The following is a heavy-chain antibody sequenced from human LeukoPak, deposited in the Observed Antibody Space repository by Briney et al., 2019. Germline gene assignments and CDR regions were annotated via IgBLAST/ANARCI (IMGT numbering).Heavy chain of an antibody. J-gene: IGHJ4*02. Sequence: GGSLRLSCAASGFTVSSAWMNWVRQTPGTGLEWVGLIKSKTDGGTIDYAAPVKGRFTISRDDSKNTLYLQMNSLKTEDTAVYYCTTERSGSFPYWGQGALVAVSS. V-gene: IGHV3-15*01. CDR3: TTERSGSFPY. CDR1: GFTVSSAW. D-gene: IGHD1-26*01. CDR2: IKSKTDGGTI.